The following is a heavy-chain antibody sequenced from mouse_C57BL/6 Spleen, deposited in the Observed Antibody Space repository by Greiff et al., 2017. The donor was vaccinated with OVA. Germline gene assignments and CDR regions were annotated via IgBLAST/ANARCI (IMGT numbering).Heavy chain of an antibody. CDR1: GFTFSSYA. D-gene: IGHD2-4*01. Sequence: EVMLVESGEGLVKPGGSLKLSCAASGFTFSSYAMSWVRQTPEKRLEWVAYISRGGDYTYYADTVKGRFTISRDNARNTLYLQMSSLKSEDTAMYYCTRGRGYDYDWYFDVWGTGTTVTVSS. CDR3: TRGRGYDYDWYFDV. J-gene: IGHJ1*03. CDR2: ISRGGDYT. V-gene: IGHV5-9-1*02.